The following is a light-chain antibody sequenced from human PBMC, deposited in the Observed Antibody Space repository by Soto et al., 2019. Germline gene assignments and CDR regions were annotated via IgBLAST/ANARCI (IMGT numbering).Light chain of an antibody. CDR1: QSVRSN. V-gene: IGKV3-15*01. CDR3: QQYSQWPLT. Sequence: EMLMTQSPATLSVSPGERATLSCRASQSVRSNYLAWYQQKPGQAPRLLIYGISTRATGIPARFSGSGSGTEFTLTISSLQSEDLAVYYCQQYSQWPLTFGGGTKVEFK. CDR2: GIS. J-gene: IGKJ4*01.